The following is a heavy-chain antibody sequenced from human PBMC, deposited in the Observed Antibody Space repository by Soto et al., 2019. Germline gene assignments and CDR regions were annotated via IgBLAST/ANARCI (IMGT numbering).Heavy chain of an antibody. Sequence: EVQLVESGGGLVQPGGSLRLSCAASGFTIGDYWMSWVRQAPGKGLEWVANIKQDGSEKYYVDSVKGRFTISRDSAKNSLYLQMNSLRGEDTAVYYCARTIVVVVPDNFDPWGQGTLVTVYS. D-gene: IGHD3-22*01. J-gene: IGHJ5*02. CDR1: GFTIGDYW. V-gene: IGHV3-7*01. CDR3: ARTIVVVVPDNFDP. CDR2: IKQDGSEK.